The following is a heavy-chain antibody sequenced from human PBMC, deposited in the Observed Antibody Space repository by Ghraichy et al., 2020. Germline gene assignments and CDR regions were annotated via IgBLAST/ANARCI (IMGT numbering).Heavy chain of an antibody. V-gene: IGHV3-74*01. CDR2: MNGDGSII. J-gene: IGHJ4*02. Sequence: GESLNISCAASGFTFSNSWIHWVRQAPGKGLVWVSRMNGDGSIITYADSVKGRFTISRDNAKNTLYLQMNSLRAEDTAVYYCARAGSYRFDYWGQGTLVIVS. CDR3: ARAGSYRFDY. D-gene: IGHD1-26*01. CDR1: GFTFSNSW.